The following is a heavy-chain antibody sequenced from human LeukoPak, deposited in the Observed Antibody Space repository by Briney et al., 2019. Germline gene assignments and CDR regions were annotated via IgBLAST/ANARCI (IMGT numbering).Heavy chain of an antibody. CDR1: GVSICSISYY. Sequence: PSETLSLTCTVSGVSICSISYYWGWIRQPPGTGLEWIGNIYYSGSTYYNPSLKSRVTISVDTSKNQFSLKVTSVTSADTAVYYCARHNRVVPPDYWGQGTLVTVSS. CDR3: ARHNRVVPPDY. CDR2: IYYSGST. J-gene: IGHJ4*02. V-gene: IGHV4-39*01. D-gene: IGHD3-10*01.